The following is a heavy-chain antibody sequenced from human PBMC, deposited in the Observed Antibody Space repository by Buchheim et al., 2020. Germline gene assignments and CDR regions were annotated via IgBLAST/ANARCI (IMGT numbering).Heavy chain of an antibody. J-gene: IGHJ2*01. CDR2: IYHSGST. D-gene: IGHD2-15*01. V-gene: IGHV4-30-2*01. CDR3: ARDSADCSGGSCYSLGWYFDL. CDR1: GGSISSGGYS. Sequence: QLQLQESGSGLVKPSQTLSLTCAVSGGSISSGGYSWSWIRQPPGKGLEWIGYIYHSGSTYYNPSLKSRVTISVDRSKNQFSLKLSSVTAADTAVYYCARDSADCSGGSCYSLGWYFDLWGRGTL.